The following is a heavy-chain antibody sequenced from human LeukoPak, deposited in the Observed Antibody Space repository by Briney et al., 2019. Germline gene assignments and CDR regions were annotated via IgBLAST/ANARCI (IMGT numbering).Heavy chain of an antibody. Sequence: GGSLRLSCAASGFTFSTYTMHWVRQAPGKGLEWVALISYDGSNTYYADSVEGRFTISRDNAKNTLYLQMNSLRDEDTAVYYCASLGTLVPWGQGTLVTVSS. CDR3: ASLGTLVP. D-gene: IGHD3-9*01. J-gene: IGHJ5*02. V-gene: IGHV3-30-3*01. CDR2: ISYDGSNT. CDR1: GFTFSTYT.